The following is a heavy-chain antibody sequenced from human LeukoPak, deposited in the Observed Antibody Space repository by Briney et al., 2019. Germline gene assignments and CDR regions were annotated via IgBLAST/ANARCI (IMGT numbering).Heavy chain of an antibody. CDR3: AELGITMIGGV. CDR2: IKSDGSEI. V-gene: IGHV3-7*01. J-gene: IGHJ6*04. D-gene: IGHD3-10*02. Sequence: GGSLRLSCAASGMTFRSHWMTWVRQTTGKGLQWLATIKSDGSEIYYLDSVKGRFTISRDNAKNSLYLQMNSLRADDSAVYYCAELGITMIGGVWGKGTTVTISS. CDR1: GMTFRSHW.